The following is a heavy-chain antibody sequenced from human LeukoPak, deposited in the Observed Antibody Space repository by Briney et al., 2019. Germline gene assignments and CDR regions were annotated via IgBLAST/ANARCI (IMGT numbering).Heavy chain of an antibody. V-gene: IGHV1-2*02. CDR3: ARDWNVEKATIFDY. CDR2: VNPNSGGT. D-gene: IGHD5-24*01. J-gene: IGHJ4*02. Sequence: ASVKVSCKASGYTFTGYYMHWVRQAPGQGLEWVGWVNPNSGGTNSAQKFQGRVTMNRDTSISTAYMELSRLRSDDTAVYYCARDWNVEKATIFDYWGQGTLVTVSS. CDR1: GYTFTGYY.